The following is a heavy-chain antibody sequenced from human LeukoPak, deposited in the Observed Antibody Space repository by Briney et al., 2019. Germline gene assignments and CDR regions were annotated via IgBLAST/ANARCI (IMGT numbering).Heavy chain of an antibody. Sequence: ASVKVSCKASGYTFTGYYMHWVRPAPGQGLEWMGWINPNSGGTNYAQKFQGRVTMTRDTSISTAYMELSRLRSDDTAVYYCARDGSPIYGGNPDFDYWGQGALVTVSS. CDR2: INPNSGGT. CDR3: ARDGSPIYGGNPDFDY. J-gene: IGHJ4*02. D-gene: IGHD4-23*01. CDR1: GYTFTGYY. V-gene: IGHV1-2*02.